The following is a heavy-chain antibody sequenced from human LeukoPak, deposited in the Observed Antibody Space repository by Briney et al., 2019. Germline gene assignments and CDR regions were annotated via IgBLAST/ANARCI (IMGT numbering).Heavy chain of an antibody. V-gene: IGHV4-4*02. CDR2: IQHSGST. CDR3: ARDRRYTASWYQNYDSGGTYSTFDY. J-gene: IGHJ4*02. D-gene: IGHD3-22*01. CDR1: GVSISSSNW. Sequence: SGTLSLTCGVSGVSISSSNWWTWVRQPPGKGLEWIGEIQHSGSTNYNPSLKSRVTLSVDKSKNHFSLNLISVTAADTAVYYCARDRRYTASWYQNYDSGGTYSTFDYWGQGTLVTVSS.